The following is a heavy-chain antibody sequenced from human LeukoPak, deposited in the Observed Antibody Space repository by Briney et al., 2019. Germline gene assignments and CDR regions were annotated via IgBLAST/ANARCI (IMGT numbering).Heavy chain of an antibody. CDR1: GDSISTYY. Sequence: SETLSLTCTVSGDSISTYYWSWIRQPPGKGLEWIGYIYYRVTSDYNPSLKSLVTMSVDMSTRQISLKLSSVTAADTAVYYCARMAVSRHDYGDYGPYYYYYYYMDVWGKGTTVTVSS. CDR3: ARMAVSRHDYGDYGPYYYYYYYMDV. J-gene: IGHJ6*03. CDR2: IYYRVTS. V-gene: IGHV4-59*12. D-gene: IGHD4-17*01.